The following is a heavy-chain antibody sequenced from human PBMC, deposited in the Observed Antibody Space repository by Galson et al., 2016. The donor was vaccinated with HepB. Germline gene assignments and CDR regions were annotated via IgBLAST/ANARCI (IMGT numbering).Heavy chain of an antibody. D-gene: IGHD5/OR15-5a*01. V-gene: IGHV4-31*03. Sequence: TLSLTCNVSGAFISSGGYYWNWVRLHPGKGLEWIGCVYYSGSTYYNPSLESRATISVDTSENQFSLKLTSVTAADTAVYYCARGVSMFRGWLDPWGQGTRVTVSS. CDR1: GAFISSGGYY. CDR3: ARGVSMFRGWLDP. CDR2: VYYSGST. J-gene: IGHJ5*02.